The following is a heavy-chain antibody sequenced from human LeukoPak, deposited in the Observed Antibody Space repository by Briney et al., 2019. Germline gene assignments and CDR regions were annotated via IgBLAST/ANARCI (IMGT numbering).Heavy chain of an antibody. J-gene: IGHJ4*02. Sequence: PSETLSLTCTVSGGSISTYYWSWIRQPPGKGLEWIGYIYYSGSTNYNPSLKSRVTISVDTSKTQFSLKLSSVTAADTAVYYRARSRGYSYGTTFLDYWGQGTLVTVSS. V-gene: IGHV4-59*08. D-gene: IGHD5-18*01. CDR3: ARSRGYSYGTTFLDY. CDR1: GGSISTYY. CDR2: IYYSGST.